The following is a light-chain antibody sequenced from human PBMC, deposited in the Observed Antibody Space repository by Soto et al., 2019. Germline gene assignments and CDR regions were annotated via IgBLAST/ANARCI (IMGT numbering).Light chain of an antibody. CDR2: STS. CDR3: QQYGNSPWT. Sequence: EIVLTQSPGTLSLSPGERGTLSCRASQRFGSSNLAWYQQKPGQAPRLLIYSTSSRATGIPDRFSGSGSGTDFTLTISRLEPEDFAVYYCQQYGNSPWTFGQGTKVHIK. CDR1: QRFGSSN. V-gene: IGKV3-20*01. J-gene: IGKJ1*01.